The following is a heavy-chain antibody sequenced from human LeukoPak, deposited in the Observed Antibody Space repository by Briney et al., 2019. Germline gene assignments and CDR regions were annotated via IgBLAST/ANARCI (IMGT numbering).Heavy chain of an antibody. CDR2: TNVNNGET. CDR1: GYTFTKYG. D-gene: IGHD1-26*01. Sequence: ASVKVSCKASGYTFTKYGISWVRQAPGEGLEWMGWTNVNNGETGYAEKFQGRVIMIADTSTNTAYMELRSLRSDDTAVYFCAGEYADSWDQFDFWGQGTLVTVSS. J-gene: IGHJ4*02. V-gene: IGHV1-18*01. CDR3: AGEYADSWDQFDF.